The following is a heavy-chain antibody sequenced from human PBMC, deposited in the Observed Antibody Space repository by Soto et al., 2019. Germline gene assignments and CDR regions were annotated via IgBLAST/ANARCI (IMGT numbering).Heavy chain of an antibody. CDR3: ARVTAAAGYGMDV. V-gene: IGHV3-33*01. J-gene: IGHJ6*02. CDR2: IWYDGSNK. D-gene: IGHD6-13*01. Sequence: QVQLLESGGGVVQPGRSLRLSCAASGFTFSSYGMHWVRQAPGKGLEWVAVIWYDGSNKYYADSVKGRFTISRDNSKNTLYLQMNSLRAEDTAVYYCARVTAAAGYGMDVWGQGTTVTVSS. CDR1: GFTFSSYG.